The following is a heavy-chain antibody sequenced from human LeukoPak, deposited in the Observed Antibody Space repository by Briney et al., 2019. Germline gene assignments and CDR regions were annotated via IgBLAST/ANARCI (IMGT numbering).Heavy chain of an antibody. Sequence: SETLSLTCAVYGGSFSGYYWSWIRQPPGKGLEWIGEINHSGSTNYNPSLKSRVTISVDTSKNQFSLKLSSVTAADTAVYYCARVGFGNWFDPWGQGTLVTVSS. CDR3: ARVGFGNWFDP. V-gene: IGHV4-34*01. CDR2: INHSGST. J-gene: IGHJ5*02. CDR1: GGSFSGYY. D-gene: IGHD3-10*01.